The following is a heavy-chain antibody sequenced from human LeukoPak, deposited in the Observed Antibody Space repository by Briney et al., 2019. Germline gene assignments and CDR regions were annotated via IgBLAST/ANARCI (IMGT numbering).Heavy chain of an antibody. V-gene: IGHV1-3*01. Sequence: ASVKVSCTASGYTFTSYAMHWVRQAPRQGLEWMGWINAGNGNTKYSQKFQDRVTITRDTSASTVCMELSSLGSEDTAVYYCARDRWLQKYYFDYWGQGTLVTVSS. CDR2: INAGNGNT. J-gene: IGHJ4*02. D-gene: IGHD5-24*01. CDR1: GYTFTSYA. CDR3: ARDRWLQKYYFDY.